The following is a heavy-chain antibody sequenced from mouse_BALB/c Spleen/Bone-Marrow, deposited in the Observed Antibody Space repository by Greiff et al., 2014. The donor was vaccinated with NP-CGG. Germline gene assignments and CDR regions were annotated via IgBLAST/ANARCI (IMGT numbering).Heavy chain of an antibody. CDR3: ARSRMRYGAMDY. Sequence: EVKLVESGGGLVKPGGSLKLSCAASGFTFSDYYVCWLRQTPEKSLEWVATISDGGNYSYYPDSVTGRFTISRDNDKNKLYLQMSSLKSEDTAMYYCARSRMRYGAMDYWGQGTSVTVFS. D-gene: IGHD2-10*02. CDR2: ISDGGNYS. J-gene: IGHJ4*01. V-gene: IGHV5-4*02. CDR1: GFTFSDYY.